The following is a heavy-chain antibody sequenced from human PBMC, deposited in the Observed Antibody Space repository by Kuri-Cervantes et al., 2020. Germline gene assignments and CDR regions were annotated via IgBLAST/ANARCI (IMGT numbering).Heavy chain of an antibody. J-gene: IGHJ4*02. CDR2: TYYRSKWYS. Sequence: SETLSLTCAISGDSVSSNSAAWNWIRQSPSRGLEWLGRTYYRSKWYSDYAVSVKSRITINPDTSKNQFSLQLNSVTAADTAVYYCARSPGAVGDFHYWGQGTLVTVSS. D-gene: IGHD1-26*01. CDR1: GDSVSSNSAA. CDR3: ARSPGAVGDFHY. V-gene: IGHV6-1*01.